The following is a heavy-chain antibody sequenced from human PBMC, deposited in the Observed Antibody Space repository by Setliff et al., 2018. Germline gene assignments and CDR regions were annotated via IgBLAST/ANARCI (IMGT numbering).Heavy chain of an antibody. CDR3: ARAPRWGAGKALDY. V-gene: IGHV1-8*01. CDR1: GYSFISYD. J-gene: IGHJ4*02. Sequence: GASVKVSCKASGYSFISYDINWVRQAPGQGLEWMGWMNPERGNTGYAQKFQGRVTMTTDSSKNTVYMELKTLRFDDTAFYYCARAPRWGAGKALDYWGQGTLVTVSS. CDR2: MNPERGNT. D-gene: IGHD3-16*01.